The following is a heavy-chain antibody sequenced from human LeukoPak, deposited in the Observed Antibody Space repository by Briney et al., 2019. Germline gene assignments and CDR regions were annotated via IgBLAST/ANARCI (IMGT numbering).Heavy chain of an antibody. V-gene: IGHV3-53*01. CDR2: LYTGASA. D-gene: IGHD3-22*01. Sequence: GGSLRLSCAASGFTVSNNYISWVRQAPGKGLEWVSVLYTGASAYYADSVKGRFTISRDNSNKTLYLQMSCLRAEDTAVYYCARHFYDNTFDIWGQGTMVTVSS. CDR1: GFTVSNNY. CDR3: ARHFYDNTFDI. J-gene: IGHJ3*02.